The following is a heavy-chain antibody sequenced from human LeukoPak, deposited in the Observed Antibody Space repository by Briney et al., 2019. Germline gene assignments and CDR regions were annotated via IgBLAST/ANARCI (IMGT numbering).Heavy chain of an antibody. V-gene: IGHV1-69*13. CDR3: ARGIYGSGSYYGY. Sequence: SVKVSCKASGGTFSSYAISWVRQAPGQGLEWMGGIIPIFGTANYAQKFQGRVTITADESTSTAYMELSSLRSEDTAVYYCARGIYGSGSYYGYWGQGTLVAVSS. CDR1: GGTFSSYA. CDR2: IIPIFGTA. J-gene: IGHJ4*02. D-gene: IGHD3-10*01.